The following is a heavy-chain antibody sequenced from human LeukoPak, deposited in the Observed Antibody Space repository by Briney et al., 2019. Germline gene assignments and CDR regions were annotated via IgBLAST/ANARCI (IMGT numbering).Heavy chain of an antibody. CDR3: AKGSSSTYYFDY. Sequence: GGSLRLSCAASGFTFDDYGMSWVRQAPGKGLEWVSLISWDGGSTYYADSVKGRFTISRDNSKNSLYLQMNSLRAEDTALYYCAKGSSSTYYFDYWGQGTLVTVSS. J-gene: IGHJ4*02. CDR2: ISWDGGST. CDR1: GFTFDDYG. D-gene: IGHD6-13*01. V-gene: IGHV3-43D*03.